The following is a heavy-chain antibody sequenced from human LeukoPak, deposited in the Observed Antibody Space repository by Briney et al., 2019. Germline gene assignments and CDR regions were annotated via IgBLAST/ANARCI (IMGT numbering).Heavy chain of an antibody. J-gene: IGHJ6*02. Sequence: GGSLRLSCAASGFTFSSYWMNWARQAPGKGLEWVASINHNGDVNYYVDSVKGRFTISRDNAKNSLYLQMSNLRAEDAAVYFCARGGGLDVWGQGATVTVSS. V-gene: IGHV3-7*03. CDR1: GFTFSSYW. CDR2: INHNGDVN. D-gene: IGHD3-16*01. CDR3: ARGGGLDV.